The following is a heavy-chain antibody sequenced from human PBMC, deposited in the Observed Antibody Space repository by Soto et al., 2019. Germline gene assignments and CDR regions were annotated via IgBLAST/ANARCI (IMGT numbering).Heavy chain of an antibody. D-gene: IGHD3-22*01. CDR3: ARAYSGYPYYYYYGMDV. CDR2: IYYSGST. V-gene: IGHV4-61*01. CDR1: GGSVSSGSYY. J-gene: IGHJ6*02. Sequence: SETLSLTCTVSGGSVSSGSYYWSWIRQPPGKGLEWIGYIYYSGSTNYNPSLKSRVTISVDTSKNQFSLKLSPVTAADTAVYYCARAYSGYPYYYYYGMDVWDQGTTVTVSS.